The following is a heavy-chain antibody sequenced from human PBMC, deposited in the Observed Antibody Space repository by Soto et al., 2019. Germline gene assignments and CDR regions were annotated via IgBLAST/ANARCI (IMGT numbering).Heavy chain of an antibody. CDR2: IYWDDDK. CDR3: AHRPSYCSGGSCYSGFDY. Sequence: QITLKESGPPLVKPTQTLTLTCTFSGFSLSTSGVGVGWIRQPPGKALEWLALIYWDDDKRYSPSLKSRLTITTDTSKTQVVPTMTNMDPVDTATYYCAHRPSYCSGGSCYSGFDYWGQGTLVTVSS. CDR1: GFSLSTSGVG. V-gene: IGHV2-5*02. J-gene: IGHJ4*02. D-gene: IGHD2-15*01.